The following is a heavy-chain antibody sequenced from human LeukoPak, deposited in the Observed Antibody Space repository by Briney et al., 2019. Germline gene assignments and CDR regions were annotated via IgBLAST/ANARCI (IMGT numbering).Heavy chain of an antibody. CDR3: AKDTLDDFWSGTRSNY. J-gene: IGHJ4*02. Sequence: ASVKVSCKASGYTFTSYDINWVRQATGQGLEWMGWMNPNSGNTGYAQKFQGRVTITRNTSISTAYMELSSLRAEDTAVYYCAKDTLDDFWSGTRSNYWGQGTLVTVSS. D-gene: IGHD3-3*01. CDR2: MNPNSGNT. V-gene: IGHV1-8*03. CDR1: GYTFTSYD.